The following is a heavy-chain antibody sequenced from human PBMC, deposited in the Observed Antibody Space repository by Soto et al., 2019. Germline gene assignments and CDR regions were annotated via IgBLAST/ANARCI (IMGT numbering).Heavy chain of an antibody. CDR2: ISAYNGNT. Sequence: ASVKGSCEASGYTFTSYGISWVRQAPGQGLEWMGWISAYNGNTNYAQKPQGRVTMTTDASTSTAYMELRSLRSDDTAVYYCARQRPYYDSSGRRGWFDPWGQGTLVTSPQ. CDR1: GYTFTSYG. J-gene: IGHJ5*02. D-gene: IGHD3-22*01. CDR3: ARQRPYYDSSGRRGWFDP. V-gene: IGHV1-18*04.